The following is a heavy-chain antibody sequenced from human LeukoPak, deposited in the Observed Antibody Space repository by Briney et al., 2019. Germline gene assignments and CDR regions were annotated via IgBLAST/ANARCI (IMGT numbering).Heavy chain of an antibody. CDR2: INPDGRDT. D-gene: IGHD2-21*02. J-gene: IGHJ1*01. CDR1: GFTFNRCW. CDR3: TSWGDTTAEYFQR. Sequence: GGSLRLSCVVSGFTFNRCWMNWVRQAPGKGLEWVAHINPDGRDTYYVDSVKGRFTISRDNAQNSMYLQMNSLRVEDTAVYYCTSWGDTTAEYFQRWGQGTLVTISS. V-gene: IGHV3-7*01.